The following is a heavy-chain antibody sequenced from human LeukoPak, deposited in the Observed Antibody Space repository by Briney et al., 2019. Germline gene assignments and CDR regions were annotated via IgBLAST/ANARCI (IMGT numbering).Heavy chain of an antibody. J-gene: IGHJ4*02. CDR1: GGSISSYY. D-gene: IGHD6-6*01. Sequence: SETLSLTCTVSGGSISSYYWSWIRQPPGKGLEWIGSIYYSGSTYYNPSLKSRVTISVDTSKNQFSLKLSSVTAADTAVYYCARTHSIATFDYWGQGTLVTVSS. V-gene: IGHV4-59*12. CDR3: ARTHSIATFDY. CDR2: IYYSGST.